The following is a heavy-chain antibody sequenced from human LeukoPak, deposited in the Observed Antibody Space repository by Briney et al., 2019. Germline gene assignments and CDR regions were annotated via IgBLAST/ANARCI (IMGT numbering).Heavy chain of an antibody. D-gene: IGHD4-11*01. CDR3: ASMAVTYYFNF. CDR1: GFSFSSYS. CDR2: ISTSSRTI. V-gene: IGHV3-48*01. Sequence: GGSLRLSCAASGFSFSSYSMKWVRQAPGKGLEWVSYISTSSRTIYYADSVKGRFTISRDNAKNSLYLQMNSLRADDTAVYYCASMAVTYYFNFWGQGTLVTVSS. J-gene: IGHJ4*02.